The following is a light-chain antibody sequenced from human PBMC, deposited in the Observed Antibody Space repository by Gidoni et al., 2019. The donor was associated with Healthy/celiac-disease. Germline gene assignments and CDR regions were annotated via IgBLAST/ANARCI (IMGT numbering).Light chain of an antibody. V-gene: IGKV3-11*01. CDR3: QQRSNCPSIT. J-gene: IGKJ5*01. CDR2: DAS. CDR1: QSVSSY. Sequence: EIVLTQSPATLSLSPGERATLSCRASQSVSSYLAWYQQKPGQAPRLLIYDASNSATGIPARFSGSGSLTYFTLTIISLGPEDFAVYYCQQRSNCPSITFGQGTRLEIK.